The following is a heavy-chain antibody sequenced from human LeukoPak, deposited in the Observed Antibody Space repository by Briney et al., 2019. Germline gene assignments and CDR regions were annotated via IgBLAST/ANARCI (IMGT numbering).Heavy chain of an antibody. CDR3: ARDQYSRSLGAFDI. CDR2: ISSSSSVV. CDR1: EFIFDNYN. V-gene: IGHV3-48*02. D-gene: IGHD1-26*01. J-gene: IGHJ3*02. Sequence: PGGSLRLFCAASEFIFDNYNINWVRQAPGKGLEWLSYISSSSSVVFYADSVKGRFTISRHNAKNSVYLQLNSLRDEDTAVYYCARDQYSRSLGAFDIWGQGTLVIVSS.